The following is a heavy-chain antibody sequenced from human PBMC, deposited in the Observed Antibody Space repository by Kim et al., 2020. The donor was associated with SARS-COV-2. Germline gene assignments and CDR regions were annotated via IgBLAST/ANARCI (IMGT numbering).Heavy chain of an antibody. J-gene: IGHJ6*02. Sequence: GGSLRLSCAASGFTFSSYSMNWVRQAPGKGLEWVSSISSSSSYIYYADSVKGRFTISRDNAKNSLYLQMNSLRAEDTAVYYCAREDISSWYWGNIAVAGTGYYGMDVWGQGTTVTVSS. CDR2: ISSSSSYI. CDR1: GFTFSSYS. D-gene: IGHD6-19*01. V-gene: IGHV3-21*01. CDR3: AREDISSWYWGNIAVAGTGYYGMDV.